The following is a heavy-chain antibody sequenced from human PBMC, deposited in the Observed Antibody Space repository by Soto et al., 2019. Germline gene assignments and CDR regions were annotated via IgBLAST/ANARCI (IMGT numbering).Heavy chain of an antibody. CDR1: GFIVSSNY. CDR3: VRGRYGSEIH. V-gene: IGHV3-53*04. J-gene: IGHJ4*02. CDR2: LYSGGAT. D-gene: IGHD3-10*01. Sequence: GGSLRLSCAASGFIVSSNYMTWVRQAPGKGLEWVSLLYSGGATHYTASVKGRFTTSSHSSQNTLFLQMNSLRTEDTATYYCVRGRYGSEIHWGQGTKVTVSS.